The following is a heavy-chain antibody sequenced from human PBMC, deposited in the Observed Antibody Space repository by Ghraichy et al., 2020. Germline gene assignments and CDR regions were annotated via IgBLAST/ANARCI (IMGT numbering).Heavy chain of an antibody. J-gene: IGHJ4*02. D-gene: IGHD3-16*01. CDR2: INPNSNTI. CDR1: GLTFSGSY. Sequence: GESLRLSCAASGLTFSGSYMSWIRQAPGKGLEWISYINPNSNTIYYADSVKGRFTISRDNAKNSLYLQMNGLRAEDTAVYYCARETWGTLTYWGQGTLVTVSS. CDR3: ARETWGTLTY. V-gene: IGHV3-11*01.